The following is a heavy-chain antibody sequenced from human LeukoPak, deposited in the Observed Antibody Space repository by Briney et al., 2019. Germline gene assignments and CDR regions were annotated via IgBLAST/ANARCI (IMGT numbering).Heavy chain of an antibody. J-gene: IGHJ4*02. CDR1: GGTFSSYA. D-gene: IGHD6-19*01. CDR3: ANLFSSIAVAGYFDY. CDR2: IIPIFGTA. V-gene: IGHV1-69*05. Sequence: EASVKVSCKASGGTFSSYAISWVRQAPGQELEWMGRIIPIFGTANYAQKFQGRVTITTDESTSTAYMELSSLRSEDTAVYYCANLFSSIAVAGYFDYWGQGNLVTVSS.